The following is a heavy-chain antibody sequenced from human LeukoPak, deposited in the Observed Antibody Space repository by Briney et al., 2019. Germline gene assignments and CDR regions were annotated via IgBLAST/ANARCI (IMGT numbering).Heavy chain of an antibody. Sequence: PGGSLRLSCAASGFTFSSYGMHWVRQAPGKGLEWVAFIRFDGRNKYYTDSVKGRFTISRDNSKNTLYLQMNSLRAEDTAVYYCAREPMYYYDSSGYYYHRRGVDYWGQGTLVTVSS. CDR1: GFTFSSYG. J-gene: IGHJ4*02. D-gene: IGHD3-22*01. CDR3: AREPMYYYDSSGYYYHRRGVDY. CDR2: IRFDGRNK. V-gene: IGHV3-30*02.